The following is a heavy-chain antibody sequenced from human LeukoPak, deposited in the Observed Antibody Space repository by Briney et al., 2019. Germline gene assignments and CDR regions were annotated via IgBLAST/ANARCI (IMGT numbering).Heavy chain of an antibody. V-gene: IGHV3-30-3*01. Sequence: TGRSLRLSCAASGFTFSSYAMHWVRQAPGKGLEWVAVISYDGSSKYYADSVKGRFTISRDNSKNMLYLQMSSLRAEDRAVYYCARALPSSLYYFDSWGQGTLVTVSS. CDR2: ISYDGSSK. CDR3: ARALPSSLYYFDS. D-gene: IGHD6-13*01. CDR1: GFTFSSYA. J-gene: IGHJ4*02.